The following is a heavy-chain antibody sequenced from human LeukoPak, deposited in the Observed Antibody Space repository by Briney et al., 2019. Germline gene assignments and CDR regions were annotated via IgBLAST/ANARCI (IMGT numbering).Heavy chain of an antibody. CDR3: ARSKGTYYDFWSGPDAFDI. J-gene: IGHJ3*02. CDR1: GGSISSYY. Sequence: SETLSLTCTVSGGSISSYYWSWIRQPPGKGLEWIGYIYYSGSTNYNPSLKSRVTISVDTSKNQFSLKLSSVTAADTAVYYCARSKGTYYDFWSGPDAFDIWGQGTMVTVSS. D-gene: IGHD3-3*01. CDR2: IYYSGST. V-gene: IGHV4-59*01.